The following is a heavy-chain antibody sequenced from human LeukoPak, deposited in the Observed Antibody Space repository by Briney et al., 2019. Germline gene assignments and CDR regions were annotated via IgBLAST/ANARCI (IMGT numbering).Heavy chain of an antibody. D-gene: IGHD6-19*01. CDR1: GYTFTNYA. CDR3: ARDRESSGWYGVPDY. J-gene: IGHJ4*02. Sequence: ASVKVSCKASGYTFTNYAMHWVRQAPGQRLEWMGWISAYNGNTNYAQKLQGRVTMTTDTSTSTAYMELRSLRSDDTAVYYCARDRESSGWYGVPDYWGQGTLVTVSS. CDR2: ISAYNGNT. V-gene: IGHV1-18*01.